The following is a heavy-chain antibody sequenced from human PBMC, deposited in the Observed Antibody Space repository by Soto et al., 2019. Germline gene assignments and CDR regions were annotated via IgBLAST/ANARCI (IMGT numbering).Heavy chain of an antibody. V-gene: IGHV1-69*01. J-gene: IGHJ4*02. CDR1: GDTFSSYD. Sequence: QVQLVQSGAEVKKPGSSVKVSCKASGDTFSSYDINWVRQAPGQGLEWMGGIIPMFGTANYAQKFKGRVTITAGESTSTVYMELSSLRSEDTAVYYCARVGPAHYYDSSGYYSPLDYWGQGTLVTVSS. CDR2: IIPMFGTA. D-gene: IGHD3-22*01. CDR3: ARVGPAHYYDSSGYYSPLDY.